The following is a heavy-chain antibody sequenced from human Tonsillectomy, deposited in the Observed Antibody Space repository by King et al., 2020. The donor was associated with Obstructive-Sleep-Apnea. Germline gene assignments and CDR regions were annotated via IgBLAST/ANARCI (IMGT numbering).Heavy chain of an antibody. D-gene: IGHD2-15*01. CDR3: VGDIGYYYYYGMDV. CDR1: GFTFSSYA. Sequence: EVQLVESGGGLGQPVGSLRLSCSASGFTFSSYAMHCFRQAPGKGLEYVSAICSNEGRTYYADSVKGRLTTHGDNSKNTLYLQMSSLRAEDTAVYYCVGDIGYYYYYGMDVWGQGTTVTVSS. CDR2: ICSNEGRT. V-gene: IGHV3-64D*09. J-gene: IGHJ6*02.